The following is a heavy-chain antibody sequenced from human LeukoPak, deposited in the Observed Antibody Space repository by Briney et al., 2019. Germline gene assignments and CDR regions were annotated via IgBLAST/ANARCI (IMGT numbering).Heavy chain of an antibody. J-gene: IGHJ4*02. Sequence: SETLSLTCAVYGGSFSGYYWSWIRQPPGKGLEWIGEINHSGSTNYNPSLKSRVTISVDTSKNQFSLKLSSVTAADTDVYYCARGGSPVGATNDYWGQGTLVTVSS. CDR3: ARGGSPVGATNDY. CDR2: INHSGST. V-gene: IGHV4-34*01. CDR1: GGSFSGYY. D-gene: IGHD1-26*01.